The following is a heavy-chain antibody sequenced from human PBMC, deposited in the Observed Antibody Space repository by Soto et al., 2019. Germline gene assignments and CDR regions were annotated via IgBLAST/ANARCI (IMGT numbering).Heavy chain of an antibody. V-gene: IGHV4-59*01. D-gene: IGHD6-6*01. CDR1: GGSMSGYY. Sequence: SETLSLTCRVSGGSMSGYYWSWIRQAPGKGLEWIGYVYYTGSTNYNPSLQSRVTVSVDTSNKQFSLSLRLVTAADTAVYFCARSIAVPSSHIDHWGQGIRVTVSS. CDR2: VYYTGST. CDR3: ARSIAVPSSHIDH. J-gene: IGHJ4*02.